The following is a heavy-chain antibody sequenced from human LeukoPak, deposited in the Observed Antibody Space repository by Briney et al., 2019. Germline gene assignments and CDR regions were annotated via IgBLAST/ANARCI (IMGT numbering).Heavy chain of an antibody. CDR2: INTDGSST. CDR3: AKADDYGDWDY. V-gene: IGHV3-74*01. CDR1: GFTFSSYW. D-gene: IGHD4-17*01. J-gene: IGHJ4*02. Sequence: GGSLRLSCAASGFTFSSYWMHWVRQAPGKGLVWVSRINTDGSSTNYADSVKGRFTISRDNAKNTLYLQMNSLRAEDTAVYYCAKADDYGDWDYWGQGTLVTVSS.